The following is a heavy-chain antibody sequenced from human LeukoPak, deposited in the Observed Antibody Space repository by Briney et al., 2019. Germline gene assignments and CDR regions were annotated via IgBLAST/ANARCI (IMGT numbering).Heavy chain of an antibody. J-gene: IGHJ3*02. CDR1: GFTFSDYY. CDR3: ASYDSSGSPSATDAFDI. CDR2: ISSSGSTI. V-gene: IGHV3-11*01. Sequence: PGGSLRLSCAASGFTFSDYYMSWIRQAPGKGLEWVSYISSSGSTIYYADSVKGRFTISRDNAKDSLYLQMNSLRAEDTAVYYCASYDSSGSPSATDAFDIWGQGTMVTVSS. D-gene: IGHD3-22*01.